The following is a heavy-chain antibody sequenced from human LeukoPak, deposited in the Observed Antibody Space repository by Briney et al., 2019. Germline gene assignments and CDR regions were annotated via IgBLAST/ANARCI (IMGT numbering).Heavy chain of an antibody. CDR3: ARDIVATH. Sequence: GGSLRLSRAASGFTFDSHSMNWVRQAPGKGLEWVSFISSSSNTIYYADSVKGRFTISRDNAKNSLYLQMNSLTDEDTAAYYCARDIVATHWGQGTLVTVSS. V-gene: IGHV3-48*02. D-gene: IGHD5-12*01. J-gene: IGHJ4*02. CDR2: ISSSSNTI. CDR1: GFTFDSHS.